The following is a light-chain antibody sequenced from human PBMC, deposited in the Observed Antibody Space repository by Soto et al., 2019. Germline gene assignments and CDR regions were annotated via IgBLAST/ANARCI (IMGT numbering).Light chain of an antibody. CDR1: QSISSE. Sequence: EIVMTQSPATLSVSPGERATLSCRASQSISSELAWYQQKPGQPPRLLIYGASTRATGVPARFTGSGSGSDFTLTISGLQSEDFAVYYCQQRSNWPLTFGGGTDVE. J-gene: IGKJ4*01. CDR2: GAS. V-gene: IGKV3-15*01. CDR3: QQRSNWPLT.